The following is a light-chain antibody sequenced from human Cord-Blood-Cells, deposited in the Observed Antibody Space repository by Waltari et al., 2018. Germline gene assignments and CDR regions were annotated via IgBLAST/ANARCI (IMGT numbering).Light chain of an antibody. Sequence: SSELTQDPAVSVALGQTVRITCQGDSLRSYYASWYQQKPGQAPVLVIDGKNNRPSAGPNRFSGSSAGNTAALTITGAQAEDEADYYCNSRDSSINHLVFGGGTKLTVL. J-gene: IGLJ2*01. V-gene: IGLV3-19*01. CDR1: SLRSYY. CDR2: GKN. CDR3: NSRDSSINHLV.